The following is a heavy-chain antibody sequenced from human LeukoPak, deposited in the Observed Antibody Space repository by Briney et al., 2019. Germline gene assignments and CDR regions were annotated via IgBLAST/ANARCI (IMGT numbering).Heavy chain of an antibody. CDR2: INHSGST. V-gene: IGHV4-34*01. CDR3: ARDSVWYYDSSGFDY. J-gene: IGHJ4*02. Sequence: SETLSLTCAVYGGSFSGYYWSWLRQPPGKGLEWIGEINHSGSTNYNPSLKSRVTMSVDTSKNQFSLKLSSVTAADTAVYYCARDSVWYYDSSGFDYWGQGTLVTVSS. D-gene: IGHD3-22*01. CDR1: GGSFSGYY.